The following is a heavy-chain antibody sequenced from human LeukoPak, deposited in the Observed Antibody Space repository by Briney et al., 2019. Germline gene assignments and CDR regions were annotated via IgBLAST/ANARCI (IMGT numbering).Heavy chain of an antibody. CDR2: IYYSGST. Sequence: SENLSLTCTVSGGSISGYYGSWIRQPPGKGLEWIGYIYYSGSTNYNPSLKSRVTISVDTSKNQFSLKLSSVTAADTAVYYCARSGLLYDSSGYYSPVLDYWGQGTLVTVSS. CDR1: GGSISGYY. CDR3: ARSGLLYDSSGYYSPVLDY. V-gene: IGHV4-59*01. J-gene: IGHJ4*02. D-gene: IGHD3-22*01.